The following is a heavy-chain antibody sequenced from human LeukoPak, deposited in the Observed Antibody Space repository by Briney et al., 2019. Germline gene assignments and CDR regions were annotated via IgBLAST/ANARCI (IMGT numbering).Heavy chain of an antibody. CDR2: INPSGGST. CDR1: GYSFTNYY. Sequence: GASVKVSCKASGYSFTNYYMHWVRQAPGQGLEWMGIINPSGGSTSYAQKFQGRVTMTRDTSANTVYMELSSLRSDDTAVYYCAKDHSSGYPYAFDIWGQGTMVTVSS. D-gene: IGHD3-10*01. V-gene: IGHV1-46*01. J-gene: IGHJ3*02. CDR3: AKDHSSGYPYAFDI.